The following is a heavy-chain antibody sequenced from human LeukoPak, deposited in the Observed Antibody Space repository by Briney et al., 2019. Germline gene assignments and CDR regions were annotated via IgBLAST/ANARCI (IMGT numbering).Heavy chain of an antibody. Sequence: ASVKVSCKASGYTFTGYFMHWVRQAPGQGLEWMGWINPNSGDTNYAQKFQGRVTMTRDTSISTAYMDLSRLRSDDTAVYYCARVKALDIVGATTVLDPWGQGTLVTVSS. CDR1: GYTFTGYF. V-gene: IGHV1-2*02. CDR3: ARVKALDIVGATTVLDP. D-gene: IGHD1-26*01. J-gene: IGHJ5*02. CDR2: INPNSGDT.